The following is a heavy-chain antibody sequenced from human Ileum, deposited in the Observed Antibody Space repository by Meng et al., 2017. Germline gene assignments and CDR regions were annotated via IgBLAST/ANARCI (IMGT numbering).Heavy chain of an antibody. V-gene: IGHV3-7*01. J-gene: IGHJ4*02. D-gene: IGHD6-13*01. CDR3: ARWDYSTTWYFDY. CDR1: GFIFSNYW. Sequence: GGSLRLSCAASGFIFSNYWMSWVRQAPGKGLEWVANIKQDGSGQSYVDSVKGRFTVSRDNTKNSLYLQINSLRAEDTAIYYCARWDYSTTWYFDYWGQGTMVAVSS. CDR2: IKQDGSGQ.